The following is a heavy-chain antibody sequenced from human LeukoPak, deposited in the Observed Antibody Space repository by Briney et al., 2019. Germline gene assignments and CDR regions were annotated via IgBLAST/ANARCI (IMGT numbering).Heavy chain of an antibody. V-gene: IGHV4-30-4*01. CDR1: GGSISSGDYY. CDR3: ARGDSSSWYAI. Sequence: SETLSLTCTVSGGSISSGDYYWSWIRQPPGKGLEWIGYIYYSGSTYYNPSLKSRVTISVDTSKNQFSLKLSSVTAADTAVYYCARGDSSSWYAIWGQGTLVAVSS. J-gene: IGHJ4*02. D-gene: IGHD6-13*01. CDR2: IYYSGST.